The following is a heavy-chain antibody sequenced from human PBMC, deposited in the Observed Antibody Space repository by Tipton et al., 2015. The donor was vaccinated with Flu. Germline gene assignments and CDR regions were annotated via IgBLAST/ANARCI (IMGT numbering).Heavy chain of an antibody. CDR3: VKDLGWELLGYYFDY. CDR2: ISSNGGST. Sequence: GSLRLSCAASGFTFSSYAMHWVRQAPGKGLEYVSAISSNGGSTYYADSVKGRFTISRDNSKNTLYLQMSSLRAEDTAVYYCVKDLGWELLGYYFDYWGQGTLVTVSS. V-gene: IGHV3-64D*06. J-gene: IGHJ4*02. CDR1: GFTFSSYA. D-gene: IGHD1-26*01.